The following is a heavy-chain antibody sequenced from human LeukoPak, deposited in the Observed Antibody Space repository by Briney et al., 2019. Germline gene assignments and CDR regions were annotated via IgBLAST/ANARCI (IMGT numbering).Heavy chain of an antibody. V-gene: IGHV3-7*03. J-gene: IGHJ5*01. CDR2: IKEDGREK. D-gene: IGHD3-10*01. CDR3: VRGRGWLDF. Sequence: PGGSLRLSCLGSGFTLSVYWMSWVRQAPGKGLEWVANIKEDGREKKYVECVKGRFIISRDNAKNSLCLQMNSLRGEDTAAYYCVRGRGWLDFWGQGTLVPVSS. CDR1: GFTLSVYW.